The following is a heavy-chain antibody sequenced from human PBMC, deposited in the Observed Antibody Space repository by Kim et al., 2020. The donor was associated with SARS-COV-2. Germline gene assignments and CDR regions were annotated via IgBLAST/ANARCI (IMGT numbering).Heavy chain of an antibody. CDR1: GGSISSGGHY. CDR3: ARAMGITIFGVVIVNWFDP. D-gene: IGHD3-3*01. Sequence: SETLSLTYTVSGGSISSGGHYWSWIRQHPGKGLEWIGYIYYSGSTYYNPSLKSRVTISVDTSKNQFSLKLSSVTAADTAVYYCARAMGITIFGVVIVNWFDPWGQGTLVTVSS. CDR2: IYYSGST. J-gene: IGHJ5*02. V-gene: IGHV4-31*03.